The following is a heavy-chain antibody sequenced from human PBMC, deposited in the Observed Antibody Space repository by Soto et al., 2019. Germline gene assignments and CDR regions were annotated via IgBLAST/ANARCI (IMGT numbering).Heavy chain of an antibody. V-gene: IGHV3-23*01. Sequence: EVYLLESGGGLVQPGGSLRLSCAASGFTFSTYAMSWVRQAPGKGLEWVSTISDSGGRTYYAASVKGRFTISRDNSKNTLYLLMNNLSAEDTALYYCAKFHGSGTYYNFPDYWGQGTLVTVSS. D-gene: IGHD3-10*01. CDR3: AKFHGSGTYYNFPDY. CDR1: GFTFSTYA. CDR2: ISDSGGRT. J-gene: IGHJ4*02.